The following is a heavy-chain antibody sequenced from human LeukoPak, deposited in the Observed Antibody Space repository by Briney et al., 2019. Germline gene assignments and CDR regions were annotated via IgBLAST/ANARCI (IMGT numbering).Heavy chain of an antibody. CDR2: FSGSGGTT. CDR1: GFTLSSYA. CDR3: ANGNRCTSPNCLGYYYFYMDV. D-gene: IGHD2-8*01. V-gene: IGHV3-23*01. Sequence: GGSLRLSCAASGFTLSSYAMNWVRQAPGRGLEWGSGFSGSGGTTYSADSVKGQFTTSRDNSKTTLYLQMNSLRAEDTAVYYCANGNRCTSPNCLGYYYFYMDVWGKGTTVTVSS. J-gene: IGHJ6*03.